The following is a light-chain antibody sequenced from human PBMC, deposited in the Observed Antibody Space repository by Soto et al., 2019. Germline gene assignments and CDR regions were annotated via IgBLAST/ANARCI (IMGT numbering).Light chain of an antibody. V-gene: IGKV4-1*01. CDR3: QQYHTTPQT. J-gene: IGKJ1*01. Sequence: IVMTQSPYSLAVSLGERATINCKSSQSVLYRSNNKNYLAWYQQKPGQSPKLLIYWASTREFGVPDRFSGSGSGTDFTLTISSLQAEDVAVYFCQQYHTTPQTFGQGTKVDIK. CDR2: WAS. CDR1: QSVLYRSNNKNY.